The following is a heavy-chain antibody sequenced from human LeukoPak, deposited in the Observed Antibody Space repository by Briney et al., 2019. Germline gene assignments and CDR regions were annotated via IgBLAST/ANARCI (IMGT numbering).Heavy chain of an antibody. CDR1: GYTFTGYY. Sequence: ASVKVSCKASGYTFTGYYMHWVGQAPGQGLEWMGWINPNSGGTNYAQKFQGRVTMTRDTSISTAYMELSRLRSDDTAVYYCARGGYCSGGSCQGAFDIWGQGTMVTVSS. CDR3: ARGGYCSGGSCQGAFDI. J-gene: IGHJ3*02. V-gene: IGHV1-2*02. CDR2: INPNSGGT. D-gene: IGHD2-15*01.